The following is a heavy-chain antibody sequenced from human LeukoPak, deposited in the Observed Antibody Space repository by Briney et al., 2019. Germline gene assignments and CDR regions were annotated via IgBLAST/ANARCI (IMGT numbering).Heavy chain of an antibody. D-gene: IGHD3-10*01. CDR1: GGSISSYY. Sequence: SETLSLTCTVSGGSISSYYWSWIRQPPGKGLEWIGYIYYSGSTNYNPSLKSRVTISVDTSKNQFSLKLSSVTAADTAVYYCARSSDYYGSEYWGQGTLVTVSS. J-gene: IGHJ4*02. V-gene: IGHV4-59*01. CDR2: IYYSGST. CDR3: ARSSDYYGSEY.